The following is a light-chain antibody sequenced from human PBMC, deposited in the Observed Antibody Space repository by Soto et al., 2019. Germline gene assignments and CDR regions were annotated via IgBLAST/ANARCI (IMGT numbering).Light chain of an antibody. V-gene: IGKV3D-20*02. J-gene: IGKJ5*01. CDR3: QQRSSWPIT. Sequence: EIVLTQSPGPLSLSPGEGATLSCRSSQSINSFLAWYQQRRGQAPRLLIHGASNRATGIPDRFSGSGSGPDFTLTITRLEPEDFAVYYCQQRSSWPITLGQGTRLEIK. CDR2: GAS. CDR1: QSINSF.